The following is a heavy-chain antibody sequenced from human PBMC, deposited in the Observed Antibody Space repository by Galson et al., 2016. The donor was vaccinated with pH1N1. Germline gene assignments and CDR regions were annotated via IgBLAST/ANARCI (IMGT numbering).Heavy chain of an antibody. V-gene: IGHV4-59*01. D-gene: IGHD7-27*01. Sequence: ETLSLTCTISGGSIRSYYWSWVRQPPGKGLEWIGYIYNIGSTNFSPSLKSRVTISQDTSRNQVSLKLRSVTAADTAVYYCARVGTPQNANYAMDVWGQGTTVTVSS. CDR3: ARVGTPQNANYAMDV. CDR1: GGSIRSYY. J-gene: IGHJ6*02. CDR2: IYNIGST.